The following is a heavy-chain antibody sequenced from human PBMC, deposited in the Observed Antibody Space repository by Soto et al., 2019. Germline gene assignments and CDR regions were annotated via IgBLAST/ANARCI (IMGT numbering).Heavy chain of an antibody. CDR2: INHSGST. Sequence: SETLSLTCAVYGGSFSGYYWNWIRQPPGKGLEWIGEINHSGSTNYNPSLKSRVTISVDTSKNQFSLKLSSVTAADTAVYYCARYLFGDLWSFDPWGQGTLVTVSS. CDR1: GGSFSGYY. V-gene: IGHV4-34*01. D-gene: IGHD3-10*01. CDR3: ARYLFGDLWSFDP. J-gene: IGHJ5*02.